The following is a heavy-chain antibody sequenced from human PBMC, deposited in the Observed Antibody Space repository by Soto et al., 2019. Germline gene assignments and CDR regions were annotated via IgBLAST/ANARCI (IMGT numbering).Heavy chain of an antibody. Sequence: EVQLVESGGALVQPGGSLRLSCVASGFTFSSSFMGWVRQAPGKGLEWVANINQDGGGTYYVDSVEGRSTISRDNANYSLYRQINSLRGENTAVYYCARYFCGIGRYFFDYWGQGTLVSVSS. V-gene: IGHV3-7*01. CDR2: INQDGGGT. J-gene: IGHJ4*02. D-gene: IGHD3-3*02. CDR3: ARYFCGIGRYFFDY. CDR1: GFTFSSSF.